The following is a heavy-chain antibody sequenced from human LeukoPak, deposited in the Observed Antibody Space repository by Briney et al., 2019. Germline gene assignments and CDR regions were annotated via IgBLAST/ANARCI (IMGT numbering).Heavy chain of an antibody. V-gene: IGHV3-74*01. CDR2: IDTDGSST. Sequence: GGSLRLSCAASGFTFSTYWMQWVRQAPGRGLVWVSRIDTDGSSTTYADSVKGRFTISRDNAKNTLYPQMNSLRAEGTAVYFCARALGQPYFDYWGQGALVTVSS. J-gene: IGHJ4*02. D-gene: IGHD7-27*01. CDR1: GFTFSTYW. CDR3: ARALGQPYFDY.